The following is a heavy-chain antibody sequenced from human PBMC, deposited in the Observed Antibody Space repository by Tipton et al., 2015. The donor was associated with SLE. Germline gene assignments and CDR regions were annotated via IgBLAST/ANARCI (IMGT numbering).Heavy chain of an antibody. CDR2: INHSGGT. V-gene: IGHV4-34*01. CDR1: GGSFSGYY. Sequence: TLSLTCAVYGGSFSGYYWSWIRQPPGKGLEWIGEINHSGGTDYNPSLKSRVTMSVDTSKNQFSLKLRSVTAADTAVYYCARQWRDDILTPPSFDYWGQGTLVTVSS. D-gene: IGHD3-9*01. CDR3: ARQWRDDILTPPSFDY. J-gene: IGHJ4*02.